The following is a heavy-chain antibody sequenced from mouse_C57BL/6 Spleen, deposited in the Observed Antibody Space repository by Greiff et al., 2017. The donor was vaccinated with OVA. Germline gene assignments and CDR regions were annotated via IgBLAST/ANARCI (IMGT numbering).Heavy chain of an antibody. CDR1: GYTFTSYW. D-gene: IGHD1-1*01. J-gene: IGHJ2*01. CDR2: IHPNSGST. Sequence: QVQLQQPGAELVKPGASVKLSCKASGYTFTSYWMHCVKQRPGHGLEWIGMIHPNSGSTNYNEKFKSKATLTVDKSSSTAYMQLSSLTSEDSAVYDCARSGVYYYIDYWGQGTTLTVSS. CDR3: ARSGVYYYIDY. V-gene: IGHV1-64*01.